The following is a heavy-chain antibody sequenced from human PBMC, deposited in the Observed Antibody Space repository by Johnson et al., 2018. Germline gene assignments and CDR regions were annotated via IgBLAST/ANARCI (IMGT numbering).Heavy chain of an antibody. D-gene: IGHD3-16*01. CDR1: GFTFSTYY. CDR2: IKGDGSVK. V-gene: IGHV3-7*01. J-gene: IGHJ4*02. CDR3: ASDPIWGSHDY. Sequence: VQLVQSGGAVVQPGRSMRLSCAQSGFTFSTYYMSWVRQAPGKGLEWVGNIKGDGSVKNYVESVKGRLTISRDNAKNSMYLQINSLRAEDPAVYFCASDPIWGSHDYWGQGTLVTVSS.